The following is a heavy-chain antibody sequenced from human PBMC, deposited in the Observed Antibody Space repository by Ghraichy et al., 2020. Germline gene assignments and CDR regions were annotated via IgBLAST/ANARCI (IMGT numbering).Heavy chain of an antibody. D-gene: IGHD6-19*01. CDR2: ISAYNGNT. CDR3: VRVGQWLVLSWFDP. V-gene: IGHV1-18*01. CDR1: GYTFTSYG. J-gene: IGHJ5*02. Sequence: ASVKVSCKASGYTFTSYGISWVRQAPGQGLEWMGWISAYNGNTNYAQKLQGRVTMTTDTSTSTAYMELRSLRSDDTAVYYCVRVGQWLVLSWFDPWGQGTLVTVSS.